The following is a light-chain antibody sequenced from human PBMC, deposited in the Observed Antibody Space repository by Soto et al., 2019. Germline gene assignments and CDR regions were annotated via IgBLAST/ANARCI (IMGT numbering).Light chain of an antibody. CDR3: SSYTTSSTVV. J-gene: IGLJ2*01. V-gene: IGLV2-14*01. CDR2: EVS. CDR1: SSDVGGYNY. Sequence: QSALTQPASVSGSPGQSITISCTGTSSDVGGYNYVSWYQHHPGKAPKLMNYEVSNRPSGVSNRFSGSKSGNTASLTISGLQAEDEADYYCSSYTTSSTVVFGGGTKLTVL.